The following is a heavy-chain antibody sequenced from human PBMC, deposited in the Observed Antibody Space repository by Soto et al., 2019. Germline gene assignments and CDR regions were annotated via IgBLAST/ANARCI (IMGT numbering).Heavy chain of an antibody. J-gene: IGHJ4*02. Sequence: SETLSLTSTVSGGSVSSGSYYWSWIRQPPGKGLEWIGYIYYSGSTNYNPSLKSRVTISVDTSKNQFSLKLSSVTAADAAVYYCAREVGTLDYFDYWGQGTLVTVSS. CDR3: AREVGTLDYFDY. CDR1: GGSVSSGSYY. D-gene: IGHD1-1*01. CDR2: IYYSGST. V-gene: IGHV4-61*01.